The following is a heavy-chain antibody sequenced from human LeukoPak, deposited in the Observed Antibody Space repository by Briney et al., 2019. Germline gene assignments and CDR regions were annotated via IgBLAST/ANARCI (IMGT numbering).Heavy chain of an antibody. D-gene: IGHD3-16*01. CDR3: ARFGVDYDMDV. CDR2: IHYSGRP. Sequence: PSETLSLTCTVSGGSISGHYWTWIRQPPGKGLEWIGQIHYSGRPDYNPSLKSRVTISVDTSKNQLSLKVTSVTGADTAVYYCARFGVDYDMDVWGQGTKVTVSS. J-gene: IGHJ6*01. CDR1: GGSISGHY. V-gene: IGHV4-59*11.